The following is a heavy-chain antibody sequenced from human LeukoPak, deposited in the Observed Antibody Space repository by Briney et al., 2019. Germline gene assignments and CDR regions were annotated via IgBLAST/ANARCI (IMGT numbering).Heavy chain of an antibody. V-gene: IGHV1-69*04. J-gene: IGHJ4*02. Sequence: SVKVSCKASGGTFSSYAISWVRQAPGQGLEWMGRIIPILGIANYAQKFQGRVTITADKSTSTAYMELSSLRSEDTAVYYCARDDDSSGYYRPPDYWGQGTLVTVSS. CDR2: IIPILGIA. CDR3: ARDDDSSGYYRPPDY. D-gene: IGHD3-22*01. CDR1: GGTFSSYA.